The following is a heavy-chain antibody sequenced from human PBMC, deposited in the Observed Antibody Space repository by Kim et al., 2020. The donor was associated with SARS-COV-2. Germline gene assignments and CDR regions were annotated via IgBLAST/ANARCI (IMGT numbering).Heavy chain of an antibody. CDR2: ISGSGGNT. D-gene: IGHD6-19*01. V-gene: IGHV3-23*01. CDR3: SKGTNGCVGGWFDP. CDR1: GFTFSDFA. Sequence: GGSLRLSCAASGFTFSDFAMTWVRQAPGKGLEWVSGISGSGGNTYYADSVKGRFTISRNNFKDTVYLQIKRLRLEDTAVYDCSKGTNGCVGGWFDPCGQG. J-gene: IGHJ5*02.